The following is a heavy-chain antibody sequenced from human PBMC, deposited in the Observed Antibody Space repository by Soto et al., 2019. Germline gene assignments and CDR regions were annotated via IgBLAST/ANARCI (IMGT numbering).Heavy chain of an antibody. Sequence: ASVKVSCKASGYTFTSYGISWVRQAPGQGLEWMGWISAYNDNTNYAQKLQGRVTMTTDTSTSTAYMELRSLRSDDTAVYYCARDSTRLTIFGVVDSFDYWGQGTLVTVSS. CDR1: GYTFTSYG. V-gene: IGHV1-18*04. J-gene: IGHJ4*02. CDR2: ISAYNDNT. D-gene: IGHD3-3*01. CDR3: ARDSTRLTIFGVVDSFDY.